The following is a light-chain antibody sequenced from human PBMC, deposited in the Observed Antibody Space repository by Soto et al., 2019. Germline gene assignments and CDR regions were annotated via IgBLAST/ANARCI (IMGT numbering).Light chain of an antibody. CDR1: QSVTSN. CDR2: GTS. Sequence: EIVMTQPPSTLSVSPGDRATLSRRASQSVTSNLAWYQQKPGRAPRLLIYGTSSRATGIPDRFSGSGSGTDFSLTISRLEPEDFAVYYCQLYGSTPQTFGQGTKVDI. V-gene: IGKV3-20*01. J-gene: IGKJ1*01. CDR3: QLYGSTPQT.